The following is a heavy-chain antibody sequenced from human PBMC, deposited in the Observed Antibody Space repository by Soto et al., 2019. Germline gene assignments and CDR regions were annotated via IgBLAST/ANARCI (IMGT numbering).Heavy chain of an antibody. J-gene: IGHJ5*01. Sequence: GGSLRLSCAASGFTFSNYWMSWIRQAPGKGLEWVANIKPDGTEKYYVDSVRGRFTISRDNAKSSLYLQVNSLRVEDTAVYYCVRAPLGCNLGFWGHGTLVVLSS. CDR3: VRAPLGCNLGF. CDR1: GFTFSNYW. CDR2: IKPDGTEK. V-gene: IGHV3-7*01.